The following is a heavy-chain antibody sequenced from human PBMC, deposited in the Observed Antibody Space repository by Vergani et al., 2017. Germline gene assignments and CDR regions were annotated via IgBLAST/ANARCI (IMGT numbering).Heavy chain of an antibody. CDR2: IRSKAYGGTT. CDR1: GFTFGDYA. CDR3: AAAEGPYYYGMDV. D-gene: IGHD6-25*01. V-gene: IGHV3-49*03. J-gene: IGHJ6*02. Sequence: EVQLVESGGGLVQPGRSLRLSCTASGFTFGDYAMSWFRQAPGKGLEWVGFIRSKAYGGTTGYAASVKGRFTISRDDSKSIAYLQMNSLKTEDTALYYCAAAEGPYYYGMDVWGQGTTVTVSS.